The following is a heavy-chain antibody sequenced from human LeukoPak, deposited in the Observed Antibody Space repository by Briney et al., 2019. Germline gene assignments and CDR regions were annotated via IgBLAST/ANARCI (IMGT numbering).Heavy chain of an antibody. CDR3: ARVSSGWYENWFDP. CDR2: IYTSGST. V-gene: IGHV4-61*02. CDR1: GGSISSGGYS. D-gene: IGHD6-19*01. Sequence: PSQTLSLTCTVSGGSISSGGYSWSWIRQPAGKGLEWIGRIYTSGSTNYNPSLKSRVTMSVDTSKNQFSLKLSSVTAADTAVYYCARVSSGWYENWFDPWGQGTLVTVSS. J-gene: IGHJ5*02.